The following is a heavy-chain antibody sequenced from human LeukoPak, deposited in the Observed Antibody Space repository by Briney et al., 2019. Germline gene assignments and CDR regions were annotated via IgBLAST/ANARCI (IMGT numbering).Heavy chain of an antibody. J-gene: IGHJ4*02. CDR2: IYSGGST. CDR1: GFTVRSNY. CDR3: AKENSSGYYYFDY. V-gene: IGHV3-66*01. D-gene: IGHD3-22*01. Sequence: GGSLRLSCAASGFTVRSNYMNWVRQAPGKGLEWVSVIYSGGSTYYADSVKGRFTISRDNSKNTLYLQMNSLRAEDTAIYYCAKENSSGYYYFDYWGQGTLVTVSS.